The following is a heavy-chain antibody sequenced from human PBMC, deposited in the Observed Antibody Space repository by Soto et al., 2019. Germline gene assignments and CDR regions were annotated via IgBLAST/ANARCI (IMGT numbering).Heavy chain of an antibody. CDR2: ISSSGSTI. CDR1: GFTFSDYY. D-gene: IGHD2-2*01. V-gene: IGHV3-11*01. CDR3: ARPGSWVVVVPAAVGYYFDY. J-gene: IGHJ4*02. Sequence: GGSLRLSCAASGFTFSDYYMSWIRQAPGKGLEWVSYISSSGSTIYYADSVKGRFTISRDNAKNSLYLQMNSLRAEDTAVYYCARPGSWVVVVPAAVGYYFDYWGQGTLVTVSS.